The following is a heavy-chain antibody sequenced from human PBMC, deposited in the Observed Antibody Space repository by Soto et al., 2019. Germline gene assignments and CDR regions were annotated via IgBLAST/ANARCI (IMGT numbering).Heavy chain of an antibody. V-gene: IGHV1-18*01. J-gene: IGHJ4*02. CDR3: ARDNFDRVNDY. Sequence: KPVGYTFSTCGIRYLRQAPGQGLEWMGWISAYNGNTNYAQKLQGRVTMTTDTSTSTAYMELRSLRSDDTAVYYCARDNFDRVNDYWGQGTLVTVSS. CDR1: GYTFSTCG. CDR2: ISAYNGNT. D-gene: IGHD3-10*01.